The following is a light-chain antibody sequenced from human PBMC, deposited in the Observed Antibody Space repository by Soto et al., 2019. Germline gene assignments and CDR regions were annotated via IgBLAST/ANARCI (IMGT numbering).Light chain of an antibody. CDR1: NIGSKS. J-gene: IGLJ2*01. V-gene: IGLV3-21*04. Sequence: SYELTQPPSVSVAPGKTARITCGGNNIGSKSVPGYQQKPGQAPVLVIYYDSDRPSGIPERFSGSNSGNTATLTISRVEAGDEADYYCQVWDSSSDHHVVFGGGTKLTVL. CDR3: QVWDSSSDHHVV. CDR2: YDS.